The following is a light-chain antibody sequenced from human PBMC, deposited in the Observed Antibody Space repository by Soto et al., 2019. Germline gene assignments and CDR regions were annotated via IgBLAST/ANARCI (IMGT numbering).Light chain of an antibody. V-gene: IGKV1-5*03. CDR1: QSISGW. J-gene: IGKJ4*01. CDR2: KAS. CDR3: QQYQSYPLT. Sequence: DIQMTQSPSTLSASVGDRVTITCRASQSISGWLAWHQVKPGRAPKVLIYKASSLERGVPSRFSGSGSGTEFTLTISSLQPHDFASYYFQQYQSYPLTFGGGTKVEIK.